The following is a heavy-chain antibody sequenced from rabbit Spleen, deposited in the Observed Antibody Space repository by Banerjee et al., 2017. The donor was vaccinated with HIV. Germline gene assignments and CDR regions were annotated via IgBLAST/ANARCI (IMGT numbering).Heavy chain of an antibody. D-gene: IGHD6-1*01. CDR3: ARGANNNGDGYAM. Sequence: LEESGGGLVKPGGTLTLPCTVSGFSFSSNWICWVRQAPGKGLEWIACIDTSDGDTDYANWPKGRFTISKASSTTVTLEMTSLTVADTATYFCARGANNNGDGYAMWGPGTLVTVS. CDR2: IDTSDGDT. CDR1: GFSFSSNW. J-gene: IGHJ4*01. V-gene: IGHV1S45*01.